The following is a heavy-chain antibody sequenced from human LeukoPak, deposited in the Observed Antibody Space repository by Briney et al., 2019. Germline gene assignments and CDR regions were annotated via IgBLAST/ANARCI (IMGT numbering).Heavy chain of an antibody. CDR3: ARRIGYCSGGSCDDYYFDY. V-gene: IGHV3-23*01. Sequence: GGSLRLSCAASGFTFSSYAMTWVRQAPGRGLEWVSAISGNGGTTYYADSVKGRFTISRDNSKNTLYLQMNSLRADDTAVYYCARRIGYCSGGSCDDYYFDYWGQGTLVTVSS. CDR2: ISGNGGTT. CDR1: GFTFSSYA. D-gene: IGHD2-15*01. J-gene: IGHJ4*02.